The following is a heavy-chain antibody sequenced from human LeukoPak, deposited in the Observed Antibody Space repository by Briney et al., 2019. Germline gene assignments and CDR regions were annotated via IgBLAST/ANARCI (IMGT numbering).Heavy chain of an antibody. CDR3: ARESDSGYSSSFNWFDP. J-gene: IGHJ5*02. Sequence: ASVKVSCKASGYGFTSYYMHWVRQAPGQGLEWMGIINPSGGSTSYAQKFQGRVTMTRDTSTRTVYVELSSLRSEDTAVYYCARESDSGYSSSFNWFDPWGQGTLVTVSS. D-gene: IGHD6-19*01. CDR2: INPSGGST. CDR1: GYGFTSYY. V-gene: IGHV1-46*01.